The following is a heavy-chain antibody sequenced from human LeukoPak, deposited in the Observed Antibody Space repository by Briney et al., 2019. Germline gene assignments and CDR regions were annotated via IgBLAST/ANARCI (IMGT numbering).Heavy chain of an antibody. V-gene: IGHV3-33*01. CDR2: IWYDGSNK. CDR3: ARDDRESFDY. J-gene: IGHJ4*02. Sequence: GRSLRLSCAASGFTFSSYGMHWVRQAPGKGLEWVAVIWYDGSNKYYADSVKGRFTISRDNSKDTLYLQMNSLRAEDTAVYYCARDDRESFDYWGQGTLVTVSS. D-gene: IGHD3-16*02. CDR1: GFTFSSYG.